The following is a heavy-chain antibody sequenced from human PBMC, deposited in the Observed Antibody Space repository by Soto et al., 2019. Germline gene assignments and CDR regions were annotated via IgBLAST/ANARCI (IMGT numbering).Heavy chain of an antibody. CDR1: GGSFSGYS. J-gene: IGHJ4*02. D-gene: IGHD3-10*01. Sequence: QVQLQQCGAGLLKPSETLSLTCAVYGGSFSGYSWTWIRQPPGKGLEWLGQINHSGSANYNPSLKSRVTISVGTSKNQFSLDLSAMTAADTAVYYCARGLFSEDYYSGGWYYFDSWGQGTLVTVSS. CDR3: ARGLFSEDYYSGGWYYFDS. V-gene: IGHV4-34*01. CDR2: INHSGSA.